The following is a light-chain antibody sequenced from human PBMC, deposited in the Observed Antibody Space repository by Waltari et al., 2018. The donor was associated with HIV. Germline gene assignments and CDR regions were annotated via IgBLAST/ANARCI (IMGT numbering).Light chain of an antibody. J-gene: IGLJ1*01. V-gene: IGLV1-40*01. CDR2: GNS. CDR3: QSYDSSLSGPRV. Sequence: QSVLTQPPSVSGAPGQRVTISCTGSRSNIGAGYDVHWYQQLPGTAPKLLIYGNSNRPSGVPDRFSGSKSGTSASLAITGLQAEDEADYYCQSYDSSLSGPRVFGTGTKVTVL. CDR1: RSNIGAGYD.